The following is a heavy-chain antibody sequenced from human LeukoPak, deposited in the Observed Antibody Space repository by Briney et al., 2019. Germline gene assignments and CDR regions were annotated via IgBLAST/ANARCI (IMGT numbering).Heavy chain of an antibody. CDR1: GYTFTSYG. J-gene: IGHJ4*02. CDR3: ARVTDPVELDY. Sequence: GASVRVSCKASGYTFTSYGISWVRQAPGQGLEWMGWISAYNGNTSYAQKLQGRVTMTTDTSTSTAYMELRSLRSDDTAVYYCARVTDPVELDYWGQGTLVTVSS. D-gene: IGHD1-26*01. V-gene: IGHV1-18*01. CDR2: ISAYNGNT.